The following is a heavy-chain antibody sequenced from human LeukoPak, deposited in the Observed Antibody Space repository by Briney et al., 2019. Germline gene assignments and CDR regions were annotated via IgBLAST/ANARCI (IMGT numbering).Heavy chain of an antibody. CDR1: GYTFTGYY. Sequence: ASVKVSCRASGYTFTGYYMHWVRQAPGQGLEWMGWINPNSGGTNYAQKFQGRVTMTRDTSISTAYMELSRLRSDDTAVYYCARALRATGEIDYWGQGTLVTVSS. CDR3: ARALRATGEIDY. V-gene: IGHV1-2*02. D-gene: IGHD7-27*01. J-gene: IGHJ4*02. CDR2: INPNSGGT.